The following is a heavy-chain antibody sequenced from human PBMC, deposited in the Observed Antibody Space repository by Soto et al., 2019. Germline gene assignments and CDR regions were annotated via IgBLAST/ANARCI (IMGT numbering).Heavy chain of an antibody. CDR1: GFSLSTSGVG. CDR2: IYWDDDK. Sequence: QMTLKESGPTLVTPTQTLTLTCTFSGFSLSTSGVGVGWIRQPPGKALEWLAFIYWDDDKRYSPSLKSRLTITKDTSKNQVVLTMTNMDPVDTATYYCAHRQDYRRSWNSGWFDPWGQGTLVTVSS. D-gene: IGHD6-13*01. J-gene: IGHJ5*02. V-gene: IGHV2-5*02. CDR3: AHRQDYRRSWNSGWFDP.